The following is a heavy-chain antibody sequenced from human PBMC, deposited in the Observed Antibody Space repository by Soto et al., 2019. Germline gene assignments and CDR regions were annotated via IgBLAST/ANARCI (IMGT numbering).Heavy chain of an antibody. CDR3: ARGRYCLTGRCFPNWFDS. V-gene: IGHV4-30-4*01. CDR2: IYKSATT. Sequence: SETLSLTCSVSGDSISTVDYFWAWVRQPPGQTLEYIGYIYKSATTYYNPSFESRVAISLDTSKSQFSLNVTSLTAADTAVYFCARGRYCLTGRCFPNWFDSWGQGTLVTVSS. J-gene: IGHJ5*01. D-gene: IGHD2-15*01. CDR1: GDSISTVDYF.